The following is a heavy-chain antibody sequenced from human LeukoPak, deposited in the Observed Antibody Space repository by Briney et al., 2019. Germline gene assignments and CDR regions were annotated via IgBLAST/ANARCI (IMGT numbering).Heavy chain of an antibody. D-gene: IGHD6-19*01. V-gene: IGHV4-39*01. CDR2: ISYSAST. Sequence: PSETLSLTCSVSGGSISGSNYYWGWIRHPPGKGLEWIGSISYSASTYYNPSLKSRVTISVDTSKNQFSLKLSSVTAADTALYYCARQRWLVHNWFDPWGQGTLVTVSS. CDR1: GGSISGSNYY. J-gene: IGHJ5*02. CDR3: ARQRWLVHNWFDP.